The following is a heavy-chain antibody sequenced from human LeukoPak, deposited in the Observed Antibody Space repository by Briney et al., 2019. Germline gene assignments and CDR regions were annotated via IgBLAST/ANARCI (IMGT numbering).Heavy chain of an antibody. CDR1: GFTFSSYW. Sequence: GGSLRLSCAASGFTFSSYWMHGVRQAPGKGLVWVSRIKGRFTISRDNAKNTLYLQMNSLRAEDTAVYYCARQEGGIVGATAQHWGQGTLVTVSS. D-gene: IGHD1-26*01. CDR3: ARQEGGIVGATAQH. V-gene: IGHV3-74*01. J-gene: IGHJ1*01. CDR2: I.